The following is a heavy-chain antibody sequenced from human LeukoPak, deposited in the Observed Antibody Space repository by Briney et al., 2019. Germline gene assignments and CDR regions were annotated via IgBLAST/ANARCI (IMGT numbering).Heavy chain of an antibody. J-gene: IGHJ3*02. D-gene: IGHD5-18*01. Sequence: SETLSLTCSVSGYSISSVYYWGWIRQPPGKGLEWIASIHHSGTTYYKPSLKSRVTISVDTSKNQFSLKLSSVTAADTAVYYCARSEYSYGADAFDIWGQGTMVTVSS. V-gene: IGHV4-38-2*01. CDR2: IHHSGTT. CDR1: GYSISSVYY. CDR3: ARSEYSYGADAFDI.